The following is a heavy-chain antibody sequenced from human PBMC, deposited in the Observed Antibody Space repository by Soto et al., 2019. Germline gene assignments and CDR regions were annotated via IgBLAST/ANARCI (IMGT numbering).Heavy chain of an antibody. Sequence: QVQLQKSGPGLVKPSGTLSLTCAVSGGSISSSNWWSWVRQPPGKGLEWIGEIYHSGSTNYNPSLKSRVTRSVDKSKNQFSLKLSSVTAADTAVYYCARKEDYGDYSGLLGYWGQGTLVTVSS. D-gene: IGHD4-17*01. J-gene: IGHJ4*02. CDR3: ARKEDYGDYSGLLGY. V-gene: IGHV4-4*02. CDR2: IYHSGST. CDR1: GGSISSSNW.